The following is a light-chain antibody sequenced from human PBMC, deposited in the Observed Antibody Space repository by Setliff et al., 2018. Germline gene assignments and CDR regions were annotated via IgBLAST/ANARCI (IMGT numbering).Light chain of an antibody. V-gene: IGKV4-1*01. CDR1: QSVLYSSNNKND. CDR2: WAS. Sequence: DIVMTQSPDSLAVSLGERATINCKSSQSVLYSSNNKNDLAWYQQKPGQPPKLLIYWASTRESGVPDRFSGSGSGTDFTLTISSLQAEDVAVYYCQQYFSSPQTCGGGTKVDIK. J-gene: IGKJ4*01. CDR3: QQYFSSPQT.